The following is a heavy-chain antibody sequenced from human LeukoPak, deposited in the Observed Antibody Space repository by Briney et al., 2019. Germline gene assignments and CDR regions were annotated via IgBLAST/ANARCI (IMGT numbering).Heavy chain of an antibody. CDR1: GFTFSIYA. J-gene: IGHJ4*02. CDR3: AKDRPNYYESNGHYYRRDGDY. D-gene: IGHD3-22*01. V-gene: IGHV3-23*01. Sequence: PGGSLRLSCAASGFTFSIYAMSWVRQAPGKGLEWVSSLSSGGDYTYYAGSVKGRFTISRNNSKNTLYLQMNSLRAEDTAIYYCAKDRPNYYESNGHYYRRDGDYWGQGTLVTVSS. CDR2: LSSGGDYT.